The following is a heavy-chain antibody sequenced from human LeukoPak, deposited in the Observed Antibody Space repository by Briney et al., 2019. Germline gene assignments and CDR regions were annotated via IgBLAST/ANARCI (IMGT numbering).Heavy chain of an antibody. Sequence: PGGSLRLSCAASGFTFSSYEMNWVRQAPGKGLEWVSYISSSGSTIYYADSVKGRFTISRDNAKNSLYLQMNSLRAEDTAVYYCAKEQQIPNWFDPWGQGTLVTVSS. J-gene: IGHJ5*02. CDR2: ISSSGSTI. D-gene: IGHD6-13*01. CDR1: GFTFSSYE. V-gene: IGHV3-48*03. CDR3: AKEQQIPNWFDP.